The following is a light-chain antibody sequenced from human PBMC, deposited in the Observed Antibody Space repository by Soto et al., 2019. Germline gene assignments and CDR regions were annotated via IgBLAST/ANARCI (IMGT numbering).Light chain of an antibody. Sequence: DIQLTQSPSFLSASVGDRVTITCRASQGISSYLAWYQQKPGKAPKLLIYAASTLQSVIPSKFRGSRPGTGSKLTISSLQPEDFAPADYQDHNCYTPNTFGQGTRLEIK. CDR2: AAS. CDR3: QDHNCYTPNT. J-gene: IGKJ5*01. V-gene: IGKV1-9*01. CDR1: QGISSY.